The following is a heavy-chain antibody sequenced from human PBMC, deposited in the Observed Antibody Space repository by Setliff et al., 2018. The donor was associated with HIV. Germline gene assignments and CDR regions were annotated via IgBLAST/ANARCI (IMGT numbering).Heavy chain of an antibody. Sequence: SETLSLTCTVSGGSTTSSTYYWDWIRQPPGKGLEWIGSIFYSGSTYYNPSVKSRVTISIDTSKNQFSLRLSSVTAADTAVYYCARDHKYYYDSSGLDYWGQGTLVTV. D-gene: IGHD3-22*01. CDR2: IFYSGST. CDR1: GGSTTSSTYY. CDR3: ARDHKYYYDSSGLDY. J-gene: IGHJ4*02. V-gene: IGHV4-39*07.